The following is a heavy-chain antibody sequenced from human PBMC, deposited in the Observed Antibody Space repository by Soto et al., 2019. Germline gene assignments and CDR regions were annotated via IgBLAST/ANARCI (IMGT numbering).Heavy chain of an antibody. Sequence: QVQLVESGGGVVQPGRSLRLSCAASGFTFSSYGMHWVRQAPGKGLEWVAVISYDGSNKYYADSVKGRFTISRDNSKNTLYLQMNSLRAEDTAVYYCAKDSEVPAGYYMDVWGKGTTVTVSS. CDR1: GFTFSSYG. CDR2: ISYDGSNK. CDR3: AKDSEVPAGYYMDV. J-gene: IGHJ6*03. V-gene: IGHV3-30*18. D-gene: IGHD2-2*01.